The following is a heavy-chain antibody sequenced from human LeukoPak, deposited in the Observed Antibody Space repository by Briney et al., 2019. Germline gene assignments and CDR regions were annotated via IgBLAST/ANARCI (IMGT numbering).Heavy chain of an antibody. D-gene: IGHD3-9*01. J-gene: IGHJ6*02. CDR3: ARGDYDILTGYYYYYYNGMDV. CDR2: IYCSGST. Sequence: PSETLSLTCTVSGGSISSSSDYWGWIRQPPGKGLEWIGSIYCSGSTYYNPSLKSRVTISVDTSKNQFSLKLSSVTAADTAVYYCARGDYDILTGYYYYYYNGMDVWGQGTTVTVSS. V-gene: IGHV4-39*01. CDR1: GGSISSSSDY.